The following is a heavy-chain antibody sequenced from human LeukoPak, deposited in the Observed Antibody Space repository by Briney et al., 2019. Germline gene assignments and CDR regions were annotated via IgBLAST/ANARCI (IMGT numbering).Heavy chain of an antibody. D-gene: IGHD3-10*01. Sequence: ASVKVSCKASGYTFSNYYMHWVRQAPGRGLEWMGMINPSGGSTTYAQRLQGRVTITADESTSTVYMDLSSLRSEDTAVYYCAKMSGSYFVRIDYWGQGTLVTVSS. J-gene: IGHJ4*02. V-gene: IGHV1-46*04. CDR1: GYTFSNYY. CDR2: INPSGGST. CDR3: AKMSGSYFVRIDY.